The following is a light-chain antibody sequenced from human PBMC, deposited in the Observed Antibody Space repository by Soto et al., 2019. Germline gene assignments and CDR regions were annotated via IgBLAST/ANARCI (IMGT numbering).Light chain of an antibody. CDR3: QQYDSDWT. J-gene: IGKJ1*01. V-gene: IGKV1-5*01. Sequence: DIQMTQSPSTLSAPVGDRVTITCRASQSVGGLLAWYQHKPGKAPQLLIYDVSSLGSGVPSRFSGSVSGAEFTLTISSLQPDDFATYFCQQYDSDWTFGQGTKVDIK. CDR2: DVS. CDR1: QSVGGL.